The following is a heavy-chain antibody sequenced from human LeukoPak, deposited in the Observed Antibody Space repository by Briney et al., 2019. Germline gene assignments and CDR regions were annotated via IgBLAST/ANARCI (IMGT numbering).Heavy chain of an antibody. CDR2: MNPNSGNT. J-gene: IGHJ4*02. V-gene: IGHV1-8*03. Sequence: ASVKVSCKASGYTFTSYDINWVRQATGQGLEWMGWMNPNSGNTGYAQKFQGRVTITTDESTSTAYMELSSLRSEDTAVYYCAREYSSSWYSPYYFDYWGQGTLVTVSS. CDR1: GYTFTSYD. D-gene: IGHD6-13*01. CDR3: AREYSSSWYSPYYFDY.